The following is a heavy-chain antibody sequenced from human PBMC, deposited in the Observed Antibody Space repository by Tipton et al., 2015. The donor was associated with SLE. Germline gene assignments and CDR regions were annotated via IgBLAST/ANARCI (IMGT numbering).Heavy chain of an antibody. V-gene: IGHV4-39*07. CDR2: IYYSGST. D-gene: IGHD3-3*01. CDR3: ATSAGVFGVVINEYYFDY. CDR1: GGSISSSSYY. Sequence: TLSLTCTVSGGSISSSSYYWGWIRQPPGKGLEWIGSIYYSGSTYYNPSLKSRVTISVDTSKNQFSLKLSSVTAEDTAVYYCATSAGVFGVVINEYYFDYWGQGTLVTVSS. J-gene: IGHJ4*02.